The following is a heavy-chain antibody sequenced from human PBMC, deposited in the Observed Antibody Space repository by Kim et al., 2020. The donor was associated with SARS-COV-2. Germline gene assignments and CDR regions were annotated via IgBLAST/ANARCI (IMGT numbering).Heavy chain of an antibody. Sequence: KGRFTISRDNSKNTLYLQMNSLRAEETAVYYCARVGCSSTSCYPTDAFDIWGQGTMVTVSS. J-gene: IGHJ3*02. D-gene: IGHD2-2*01. V-gene: IGHV3-30*01. CDR3: ARVGCSSTSCYPTDAFDI.